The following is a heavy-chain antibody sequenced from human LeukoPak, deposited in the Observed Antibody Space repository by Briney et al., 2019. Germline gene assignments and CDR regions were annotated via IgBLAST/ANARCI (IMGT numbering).Heavy chain of an antibody. CDR2: ISSSSSYI. CDR1: GFTFRSYS. V-gene: IGHV3-21*01. CDR3: ARDWSGHDY. Sequence: GGSLRLSCAASGFTFRSYSMNWVRQAPGKGLEWVSSISSSSSYIYYADSVEGRFTISRDNAKNSLYLQMNSLRAEDTAVYYCARDWSGHDYWGQGTLVTVSS. D-gene: IGHD3-3*01. J-gene: IGHJ4*02.